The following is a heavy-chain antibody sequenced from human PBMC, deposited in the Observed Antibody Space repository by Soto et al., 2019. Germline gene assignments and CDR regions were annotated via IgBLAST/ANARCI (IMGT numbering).Heavy chain of an antibody. CDR3: VRFWPHPYSDALTDYTDAFDY. CDR1: GGSFSSSPGYY. Sequence: SETLSLTCTVSGGSFSSSPGYYWGWMRQPPGKGLEWIGTVHPSGNTYYNPTLKSRLIISVDTSKSQFSLKLSSVTAADTAVYLGVRFWPHPYSDALTDYTDAFDYWGQGTLVTVSS. J-gene: IGHJ4*02. V-gene: IGHV4-39*01. CDR2: VHPSGNT. D-gene: IGHD3-9*01.